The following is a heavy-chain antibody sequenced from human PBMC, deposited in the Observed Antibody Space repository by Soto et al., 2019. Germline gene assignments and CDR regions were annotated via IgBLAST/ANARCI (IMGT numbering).Heavy chain of an antibody. Sequence: QVQLVQSGAEVKKPGASVKVSCKASGYTFTSYAMHWVRQAPGQRLEWMGWINAGNGNTKYSQKFQGRVTITRDTSASTAYMELSSLRSEDTAVYYCAREIVDIVATPSSDPWGQGTLVTVSS. CDR1: GYTFTSYA. D-gene: IGHD5-12*01. CDR2: INAGNGNT. J-gene: IGHJ5*02. CDR3: AREIVDIVATPSSDP. V-gene: IGHV1-3*01.